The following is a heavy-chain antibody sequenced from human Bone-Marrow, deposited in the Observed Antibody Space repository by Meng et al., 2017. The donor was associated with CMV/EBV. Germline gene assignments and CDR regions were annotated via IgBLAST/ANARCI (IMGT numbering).Heavy chain of an antibody. CDR3: ARDAATVGTHPPDY. D-gene: IGHD4-23*01. J-gene: IGHJ4*02. CDR1: GFTFSGYW. Sequence: GGSLRLSCTASGFTFSGYWMTWVRQAPGKGLEWVANIKQDGGTIYYVDSVKGRFTISRDNSKNTLYLQMNNLTAEDTALYYCARDAATVGTHPPDYWGQGTLVTVSS. CDR2: IKQDGGTI. V-gene: IGHV3-7*01.